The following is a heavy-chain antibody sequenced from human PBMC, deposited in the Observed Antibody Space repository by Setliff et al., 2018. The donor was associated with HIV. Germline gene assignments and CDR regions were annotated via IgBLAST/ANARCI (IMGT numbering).Heavy chain of an antibody. Sequence: SETLSLTCTVSGDSISSGSYYWSWIRQPAGKGLGWIGHVYTSGSTDYNPSLNSRLTISIDTSRNQFSLKLTSVTAADTAFYYCARVSRLHPFDPWGQGVLVTVSS. CDR2: VYTSGST. CDR1: GDSISSGSYY. CDR3: ARVSRLHPFDP. D-gene: IGHD2-15*01. V-gene: IGHV4-61*09. J-gene: IGHJ5*02.